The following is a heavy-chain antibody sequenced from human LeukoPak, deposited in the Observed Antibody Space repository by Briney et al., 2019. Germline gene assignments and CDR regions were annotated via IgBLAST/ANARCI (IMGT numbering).Heavy chain of an antibody. Sequence: PSETLSLTCTVSGGFISSYYWSWIRHPPEKGLEWIGYIYYSGSTNYNPSLKSRVTLSVDTSKNQFSLKLSSVTAADTAVYYCARAMDDFWSGYHFDYWGQGTLVTVSS. CDR2: IYYSGST. CDR1: GGFISSYY. J-gene: IGHJ4*02. CDR3: ARAMDDFWSGYHFDY. D-gene: IGHD3-3*01. V-gene: IGHV4-59*01.